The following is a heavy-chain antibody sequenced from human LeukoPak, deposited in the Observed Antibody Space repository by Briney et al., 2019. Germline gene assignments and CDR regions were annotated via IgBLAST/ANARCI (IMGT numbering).Heavy chain of an antibody. CDR1: GFTVSSNY. Sequence: GGSLRLSCAASGFTVSSNYMSWVRQAPGKGLEWVSVIYSGGSTYYADSVKGRFTISRDNSKNTLYLQMNSLRAEDTAVYYCAREIAAAGTIDYWGQGTQVTVSS. J-gene: IGHJ4*02. D-gene: IGHD6-13*01. V-gene: IGHV3-53*01. CDR2: IYSGGST. CDR3: AREIAAAGTIDY.